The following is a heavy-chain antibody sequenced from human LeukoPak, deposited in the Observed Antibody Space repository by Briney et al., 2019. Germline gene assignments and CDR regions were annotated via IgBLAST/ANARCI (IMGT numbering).Heavy chain of an antibody. CDR1: GGSISSSSYY. D-gene: IGHD2-15*01. V-gene: IGHV4-39*07. Sequence: SETLSLTCTVSGGSISSSSYYWGWIRQPPGKGLEWIGSIYYSGSTYYNPSLKSRVTISIDTSKNQFSLKLSSVTAADTALYYCARLRGGSYWGRGTLVTVSS. J-gene: IGHJ4*02. CDR2: IYYSGST. CDR3: ARLRGGSY.